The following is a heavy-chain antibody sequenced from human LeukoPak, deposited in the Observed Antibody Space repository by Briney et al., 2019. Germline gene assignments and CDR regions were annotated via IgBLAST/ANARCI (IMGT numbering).Heavy chain of an antibody. Sequence: PSETLSLTCTVSGYSISSGYYWGWIRQPPGKGLEWIGSIYHSGSTYYNPSLKSRVTISVDTSKNQFSLKLSSVTAADTAVYYCARDGRHDPDDAFDIWGQGTMVTVSS. J-gene: IGHJ3*02. CDR2: IYHSGST. D-gene: IGHD1-14*01. CDR3: ARDGRHDPDDAFDI. V-gene: IGHV4-38-2*02. CDR1: GYSISSGYY.